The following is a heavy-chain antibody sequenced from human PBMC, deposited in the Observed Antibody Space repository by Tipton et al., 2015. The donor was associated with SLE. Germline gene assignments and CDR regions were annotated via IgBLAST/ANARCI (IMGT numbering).Heavy chain of an antibody. D-gene: IGHD3-16*01. CDR3: ARGGGVKKLYYYYGMDV. Sequence: LRLSCAVYGGSFSGYYWSWIRQPPGKGLEWIGEINHSGSTNYNPSLKSRVTISVDTSKNQFSLKLSSVTAADTAVYYCARGGGVKKLYYYYGMDVWGQGTTVTVSS. CDR1: GGSFSGYY. CDR2: INHSGST. J-gene: IGHJ6*02. V-gene: IGHV4-34*01.